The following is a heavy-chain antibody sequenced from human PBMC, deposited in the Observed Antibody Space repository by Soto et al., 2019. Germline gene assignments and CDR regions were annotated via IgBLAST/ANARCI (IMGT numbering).Heavy chain of an antibody. CDR3: AREDLGYYYDSSGYYSPPHDAFDI. V-gene: IGHV1-2*02. Sequence: GASVKVSCKXSGYTFTGYYMHWVRQAPGQGLEWMGWINPNSGGTNYAQKFQGRVTMTRDTSISTAYMELSRLRSDDTAVYYCAREDLGYYYDSSGYYSPPHDAFDIWGQGTMVTVSS. D-gene: IGHD3-22*01. J-gene: IGHJ3*02. CDR1: GYTFTGYY. CDR2: INPNSGGT.